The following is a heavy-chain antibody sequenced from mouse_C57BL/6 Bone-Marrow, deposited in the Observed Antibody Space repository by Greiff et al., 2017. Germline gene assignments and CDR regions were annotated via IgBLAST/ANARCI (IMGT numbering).Heavy chain of an antibody. V-gene: IGHV1-76*01. CDR2: IYPGSGNT. J-gene: IGHJ2*01. D-gene: IGHD1-1*01. CDR1: GYTFTDYY. CDR3: ARAITTVVASDYCYY. Sequence: VQLVESGAELVRPGASVKLSCKASGYTFTDYYINWVKQRPGQGLEWIARIYPGSGNTYYNEKFKGKATLTAEKSSSTAYMQLSSLTSEDSAVYYCARAITTVVASDYCYYWGQGTTLTVSS.